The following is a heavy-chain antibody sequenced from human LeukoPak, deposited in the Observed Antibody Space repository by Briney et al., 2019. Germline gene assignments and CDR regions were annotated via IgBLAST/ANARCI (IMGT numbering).Heavy chain of an antibody. J-gene: IGHJ4*02. V-gene: IGHV4-59*01. D-gene: IGHD2-15*01. CDR3: ARVRDCSGGSCYLLDY. Sequence: PSETLSLTCTVSGGSISSYYWSWIRQPPGKGLEWIGYIYYSGSTNYNPSLKSRVTISVDTSKNQFSLKLSSVTAADTAVYYCARVRDCSGGSCYLLDYWGQGTLVTVSS. CDR1: GGSISSYY. CDR2: IYYSGST.